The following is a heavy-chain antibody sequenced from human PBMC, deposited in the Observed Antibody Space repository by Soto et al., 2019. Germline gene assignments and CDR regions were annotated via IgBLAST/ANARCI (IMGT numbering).Heavy chain of an antibody. CDR2: INPNSGGT. J-gene: IGHJ4*02. Sequence: ASVKVSCKASGYTFTGYYMHWVRQAPGQGLEWMGWINPNSGGTNYAQKFQGWVTMTRDTSISTAYMELSRLRSDDTAVYYCARALIAAAGNSDPHYFDYWGQGTLVTVSS. V-gene: IGHV1-2*04. CDR3: ARALIAAAGNSDPHYFDY. CDR1: GYTFTGYY. D-gene: IGHD6-13*01.